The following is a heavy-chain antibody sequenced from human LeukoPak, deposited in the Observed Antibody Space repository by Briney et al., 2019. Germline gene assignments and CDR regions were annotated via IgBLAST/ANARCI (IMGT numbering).Heavy chain of an antibody. Sequence: PGGSLRLSCTASGFTLSSYGMHWVRQAPGKGLEWVAFLRYGGTNKYYADSVRGRFTISRDNSKNTLYLQMNSLRAEDTAVYYCAKDLQSSSWFLDYLGQGTLVTVSS. J-gene: IGHJ4*02. D-gene: IGHD6-13*01. V-gene: IGHV3-30*02. CDR3: AKDLQSSSWFLDY. CDR2: LRYGGTNK. CDR1: GFTLSSYG.